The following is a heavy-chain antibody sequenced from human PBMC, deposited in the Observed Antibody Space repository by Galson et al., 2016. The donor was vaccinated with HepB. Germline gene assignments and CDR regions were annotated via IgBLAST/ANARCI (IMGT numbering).Heavy chain of an antibody. CDR1: GFTFSRYG. CDR3: AKDNNWNDLIVLASYFDY. D-gene: IGHD1-20*01. J-gene: IGHJ4*02. V-gene: IGHV3-30*18. CDR2: ISYDGSNT. Sequence: SLRLSCAASGFTFSRYGMHWVRQAPGKGLEWVALISYDGSNTYYAHSVKGRFTIARDNSKNTLYLQMNSLTAEDTAVYYCAKDNNWNDLIVLASYFDYWGQGTLVTVSS.